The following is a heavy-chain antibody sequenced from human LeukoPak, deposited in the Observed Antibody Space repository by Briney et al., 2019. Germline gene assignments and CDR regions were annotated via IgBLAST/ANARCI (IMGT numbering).Heavy chain of an antibody. CDR2: INQDGSEK. J-gene: IGHJ6*03. CDR3: ARVHYDILTGYYHYYYYYMDV. D-gene: IGHD3-9*01. Sequence: PGGSLRLSCAASGFTFSSYWMSWVRQAPGKGLEWVANINQDGSEKYYVDSVKGRFTISRDNAKKSLYLHMNSLRAEDTAVYYCARVHYDILTGYYHYYYYYMDVWGKGTTVTISS. CDR1: GFTFSSYW. V-gene: IGHV3-7*03.